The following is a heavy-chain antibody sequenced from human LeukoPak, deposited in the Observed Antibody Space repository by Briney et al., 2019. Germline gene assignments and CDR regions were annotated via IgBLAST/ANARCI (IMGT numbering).Heavy chain of an antibody. Sequence: PGGSLRLSCAASGFPFSDYYMSWIRQAPGKGLEWVANIKQDGSEKYYVDSVKGRFTISRDNAKNSLYLQMNSLRAEDTAVYYCARDALWYQLLREEGDAFDIWGQGTMVTVSS. CDR1: GFPFSDYY. CDR2: IKQDGSEK. D-gene: IGHD2-2*01. J-gene: IGHJ3*02. V-gene: IGHV3-7*01. CDR3: ARDALWYQLLREEGDAFDI.